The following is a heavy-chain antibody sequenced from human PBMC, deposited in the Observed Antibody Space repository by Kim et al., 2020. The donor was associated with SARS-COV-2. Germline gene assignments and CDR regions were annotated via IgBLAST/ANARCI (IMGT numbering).Heavy chain of an antibody. V-gene: IGHV3-23*01. Sequence: GGSLRLSCVASGFTFSIYAMNWVRQAPGKGLEWVSAISGSGGSTYYADSVKGRFTISRDNSKNTLYLQMNSLRAEDTAVYYCAKTRWELVRPYFDYWGQGTLVTVSS. CDR3: AKTRWELVRPYFDY. D-gene: IGHD1-26*01. CDR2: ISGSGGST. J-gene: IGHJ4*02. CDR1: GFTFSIYA.